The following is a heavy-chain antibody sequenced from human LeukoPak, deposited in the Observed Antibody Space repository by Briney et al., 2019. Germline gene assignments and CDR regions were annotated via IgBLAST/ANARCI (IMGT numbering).Heavy chain of an antibody. CDR1: GYTFTSYD. CDR3: ARGPLFPPDSSAITWGNYFDY. CDR2: MNPNSGNT. D-gene: IGHD3-22*01. Sequence: ASVKVSCKASGYTFTSYDINWVRQAPGQGLEWMGWMNPNSGNTDYAQKFQGRVTMTRNTSISTAYMELSSLRSEGTAVYYCARGPLFPPDSSAITWGNYFDYWGQGTLVTVYS. V-gene: IGHV1-8*01. J-gene: IGHJ4*02.